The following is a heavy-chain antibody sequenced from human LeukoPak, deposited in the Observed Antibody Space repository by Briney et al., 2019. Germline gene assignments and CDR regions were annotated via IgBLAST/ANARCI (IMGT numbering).Heavy chain of an antibody. CDR1: GLTFSRHV. J-gene: IGHJ4*02. CDR3: SLVPNY. Sequence: GGSLRLSCAASGLTFSRHVMSWVRQAPGKGLEWVSAISATGGDTYYADSVKGRFTISRNNSKNTLYLQMNNLRAEDTAVYYCSLVPNYWGQGTLVTVSS. D-gene: IGHD6-13*01. V-gene: IGHV3-23*01. CDR2: ISATGGDT.